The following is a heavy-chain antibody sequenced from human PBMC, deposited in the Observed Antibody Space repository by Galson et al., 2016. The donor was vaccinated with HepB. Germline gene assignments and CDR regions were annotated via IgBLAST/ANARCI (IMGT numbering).Heavy chain of an antibody. V-gene: IGHV3-66*01. Sequence: SLRLSCAASGVTVSNNYMSWVRQAPGRGLEWVSVIYSGGATYYADSVKGRFTISRDNSKNPVYLQMNSLRAEDTAVYYCARDTWTWNGGQGTLVTVSS. J-gene: IGHJ4*02. CDR1: GVTVSNNY. CDR3: ARDTWTWN. CDR2: IYSGGAT. D-gene: IGHD3/OR15-3a*01.